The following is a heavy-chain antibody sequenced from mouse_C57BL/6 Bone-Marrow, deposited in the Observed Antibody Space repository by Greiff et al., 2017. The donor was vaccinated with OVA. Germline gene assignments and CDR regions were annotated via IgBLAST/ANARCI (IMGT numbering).Heavy chain of an antibody. Sequence: DVKLVESGGGLVKPGGSLKLSCAASGFTFSSYAMSWVRQTPEKRLEWVATISDGGSYTYYPDNVKGRFTLSSAHAKNNLYLQISHLKAEETARYYCARDRGGYYGNYVDYWGQGTTLTVAS. D-gene: IGHD2-1*01. CDR2: ISDGGSYT. CDR1: GFTFSSYA. J-gene: IGHJ2*01. V-gene: IGHV5-4*01. CDR3: ARDRGGYYGNYVDY.